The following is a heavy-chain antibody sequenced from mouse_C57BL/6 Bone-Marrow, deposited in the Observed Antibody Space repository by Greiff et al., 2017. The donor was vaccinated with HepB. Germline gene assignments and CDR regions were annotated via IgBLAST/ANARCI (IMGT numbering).Heavy chain of an antibody. V-gene: IGHV1-50*01. D-gene: IGHD2-1*01. CDR3: AIYYGNLYYAMDY. CDR1: GYTFTSYW. J-gene: IGHJ4*01. CDR2: IDPSDSYT. Sequence: QVQLQQPGAELVKPGASVKLSCKASGYTFTSYWMQWVKQRPGQGLEWIGEIDPSDSYTNYNQKFKGKATLTVDTSSSTAYRQLSSLTSEDSAVYYCAIYYGNLYYAMDYWGQGTSVTVSS.